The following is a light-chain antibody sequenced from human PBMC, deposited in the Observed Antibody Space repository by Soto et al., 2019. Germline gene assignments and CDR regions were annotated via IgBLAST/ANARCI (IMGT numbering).Light chain of an antibody. Sequence: QSALTQPASVSGSPGQSINISCTGTSSDVGGYNYVSWYQQHPGKAPKLMIYEVSNRPSGVSNRFSGSKSGNTASLTISGLQADDEADYYCSSYTSSSTFVFGTGTKLTVL. V-gene: IGLV2-14*01. CDR1: SSDVGGYNY. CDR2: EVS. CDR3: SSYTSSSTFV. J-gene: IGLJ1*01.